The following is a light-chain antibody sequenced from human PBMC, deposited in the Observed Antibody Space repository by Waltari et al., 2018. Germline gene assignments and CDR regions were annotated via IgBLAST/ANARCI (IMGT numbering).Light chain of an antibody. J-gene: IGLJ2*01. CDR3: SSYAGTNTMV. Sequence: QSALTQPPSASGSPGQSVPISCTGTSSDIGGYNCVSWYQQHPGKATKLMIYDDNKRPAGGPHRFAGSKSGNTAYLTVSGRQAEDEADYYCSSYAGTNTMVFGGGTKLTVL. V-gene: IGLV2-8*01. CDR1: SSDIGGYNC. CDR2: DDN.